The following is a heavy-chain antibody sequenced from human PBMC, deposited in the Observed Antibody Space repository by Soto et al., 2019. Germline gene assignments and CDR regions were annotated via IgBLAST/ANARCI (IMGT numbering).Heavy chain of an antibody. CDR2: IDWDDDK. CDR3: ARSSITMVRGVIIPFDY. V-gene: IGHV2-70*04. Sequence: SGPTLVNPTQTLTLTCTFSGFSLSTSGMRVSWIRQPPGKALQWLARIDWDDDKSYSTSLKTRLTISKDTSKNQVVLTMTNMDPVDTATYYCARSSITMVRGVIIPFDYWGQGTLVTVSS. D-gene: IGHD3-10*01. J-gene: IGHJ4*02. CDR1: GFSLSTSGMR.